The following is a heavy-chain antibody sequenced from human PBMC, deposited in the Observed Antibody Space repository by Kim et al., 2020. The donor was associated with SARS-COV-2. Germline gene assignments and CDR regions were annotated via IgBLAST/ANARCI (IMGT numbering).Heavy chain of an antibody. CDR2: IYYSGST. CDR1: GGSISSGGYY. J-gene: IGHJ6*02. V-gene: IGHV4-31*03. Sequence: SETLSLTCTVSGGSISSGGYYWSWIRQHPGKGLEWIGYIYYSGSTYYNPSLKSRVTISVDTSKNQFSLKLSSVTAADTAVYYCARDFHTGSYDFWSGYGNYYYYYGMDVWGQGTTVTVSS. D-gene: IGHD3-3*01. CDR3: ARDFHTGSYDFWSGYGNYYYYYGMDV.